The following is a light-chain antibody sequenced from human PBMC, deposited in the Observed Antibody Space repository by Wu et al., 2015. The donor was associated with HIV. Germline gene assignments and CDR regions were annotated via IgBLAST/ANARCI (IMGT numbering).Light chain of an antibody. V-gene: IGKV1-39*01. CDR1: QSINSY. Sequence: DIRMTQSPSSLSASVGDRVTITCRASQSINSYLNWYQQKPGKAPKLLVYAASSLQSGVPSRFSGSGSGTDFTLTISSLQPEDFATYYCQQSYSTPPALTFGGGTKVEIK. CDR2: AAS. CDR3: QQSYSTPPALT. J-gene: IGKJ4*01.